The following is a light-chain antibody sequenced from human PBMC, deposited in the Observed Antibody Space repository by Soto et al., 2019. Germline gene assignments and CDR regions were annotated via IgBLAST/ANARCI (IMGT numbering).Light chain of an antibody. J-gene: IGKJ5*01. CDR2: DAS. CDR1: QSVSRR. Sequence: DIQMTQSPSTLSASVGDRITITCRASQSVSRRLAWYQQKPGKAPKLLIYDASSLESGVPSRFSGRGSGTEFTLTISSLQPEDFATYYCQQSYSTPITLGQGTRMEIK. CDR3: QQSYSTPIT. V-gene: IGKV1-5*01.